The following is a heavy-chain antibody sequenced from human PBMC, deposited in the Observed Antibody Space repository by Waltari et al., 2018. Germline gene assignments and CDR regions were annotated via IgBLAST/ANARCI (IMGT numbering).Heavy chain of an antibody. J-gene: IGHJ4*02. CDR3: ARGKTWIRFF. CDR1: GFTFNNYW. CDR2: IKQDGSEK. D-gene: IGHD5-18*01. Sequence: EVRLVESGGGLVQPGGSLRISCAASGFTFNNYWMSWVRQAPGKGLEWVANIKQDGSEKYYVDSVKGRFTISRDNAKNSLYLQMNSLRAEDTAVYYCARGKTWIRFFWGQGTLVTVSS. V-gene: IGHV3-7*01.